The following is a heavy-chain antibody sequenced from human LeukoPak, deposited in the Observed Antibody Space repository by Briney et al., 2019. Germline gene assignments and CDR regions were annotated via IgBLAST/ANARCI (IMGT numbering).Heavy chain of an antibody. J-gene: IGHJ5*02. CDR3: AEGSPYCSSTSCYVWFDP. CDR1: GGTFSSYA. CDR2: IIPTFGTA. V-gene: IGHV1-69*05. D-gene: IGHD2-2*01. Sequence: SVKVSCKASGGTFSSYAISWVRQAPGQGLEWMGGIIPTFGTANYAQKFQGRVTITTDESTSTAYMELSSLRSEDTAVYYCAEGSPYCSSTSCYVWFDPWGQGTLVTISS.